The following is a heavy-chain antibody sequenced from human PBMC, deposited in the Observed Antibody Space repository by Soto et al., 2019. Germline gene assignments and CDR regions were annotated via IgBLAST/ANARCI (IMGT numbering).Heavy chain of an antibody. D-gene: IGHD5-12*01. J-gene: IGHJ5*02. Sequence: EVQLLESGGDLVQPGGSLRLSCTASGFTFSNSVMTWVRQAPGKGLDWVSSITASGDVEAYADSVRARFSISRDNSKNTMSLQMSSLRVDDTVVYYCAKGSSREGYTWGQGTLVTVSS. CDR2: ITASGDVE. CDR3: AKGSSREGYT. V-gene: IGHV3-23*01. CDR1: GFTFSNSV.